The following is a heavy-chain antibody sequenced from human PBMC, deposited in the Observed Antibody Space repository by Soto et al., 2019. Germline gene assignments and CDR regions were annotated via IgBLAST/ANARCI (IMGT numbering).Heavy chain of an antibody. Sequence: ASVKVSCKASGYTFTSYGISWVRQAPGQGLEWMGWISAYNGNTNYAQKLQGRVTMTTDTSTSTAYMELRSLRSDDTAVYYCARELEYCSGGSCYGNDDSGQGTLVTVSS. D-gene: IGHD2-15*01. V-gene: IGHV1-18*01. CDR1: GYTFTSYG. J-gene: IGHJ4*02. CDR3: ARELEYCSGGSCYGNDD. CDR2: ISAYNGNT.